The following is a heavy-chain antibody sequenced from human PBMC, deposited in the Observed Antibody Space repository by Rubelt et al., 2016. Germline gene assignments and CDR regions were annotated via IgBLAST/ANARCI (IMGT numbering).Heavy chain of an antibody. CDR3: ARGRVSSGWYRDY. V-gene: IGHV4-34*01. J-gene: IGHJ4*02. CDR1: GGSFSGYY. Sequence: QVQLRQWGAGLLKPSETLSVTCAVYGGSFSGYYWSWIRQPPGKGLEWIGEINPSGSTNYNPSLKSRVTISVDTSKTQFSLKVSAGTAADTAVYYCARGRVSSGWYRDYWGQGTLVTVSS. CDR2: INPSGST. D-gene: IGHD6-19*01.